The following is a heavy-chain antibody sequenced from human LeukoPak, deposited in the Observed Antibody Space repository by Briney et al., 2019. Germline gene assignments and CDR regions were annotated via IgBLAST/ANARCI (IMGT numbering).Heavy chain of an antibody. CDR3: ARGGGAVAPFDY. CDR1: NYSISRTYH. CDR2: VYHSGTT. J-gene: IGHJ4*02. V-gene: IGHV4-38-2*02. D-gene: IGHD3-16*01. Sequence: PSETLSLTCTVSNYSISRTYHWGWIRQPPGKGLEWIGTVYHSGTTYYNPSLKSRVTISVDTSKNQFSLKLNSVTAADTAVYYCARGGGAVAPFDYWGQGTLVTVSS.